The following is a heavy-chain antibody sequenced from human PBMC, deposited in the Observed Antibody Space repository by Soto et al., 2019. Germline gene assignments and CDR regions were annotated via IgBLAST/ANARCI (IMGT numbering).Heavy chain of an antibody. CDR1: GFTFTSSA. CDR2: IVVGSGNT. V-gene: IGHV1-58*01. J-gene: IGHJ4*02. CDR3: AAGGYYYDSSGFDY. D-gene: IGHD3-22*01. Sequence: GASVKVSCKASGFTFTSSAVQWVQQARGQRLEWIGWIVVGSGNTNYAQKFQERVTITRDMSTSTAYMELSSLRSEDTAVYYCAAGGYYYDSSGFDYWGQGTLVTVSS.